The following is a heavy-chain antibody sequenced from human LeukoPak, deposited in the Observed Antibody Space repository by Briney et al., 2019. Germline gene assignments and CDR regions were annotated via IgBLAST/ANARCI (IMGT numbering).Heavy chain of an antibody. J-gene: IGHJ3*02. Sequence: GGSLRLSCVASGFTFRTYAMHWVRQAPGKGLEWVAVISFDGSNKYYGDSVKGRFTISRDNSKNTLYLQTNSLRAEDTAVYYCARSEMATISAAFDIWGQGTVVTVSS. V-gene: IGHV3-30-3*01. D-gene: IGHD5-24*01. CDR2: ISFDGSNK. CDR3: ARSEMATISAAFDI. CDR1: GFTFRTYA.